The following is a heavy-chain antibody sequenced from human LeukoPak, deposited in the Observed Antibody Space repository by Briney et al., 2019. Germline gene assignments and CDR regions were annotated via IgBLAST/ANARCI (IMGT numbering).Heavy chain of an antibody. J-gene: IGHJ4*02. CDR3: ARHVPYISMIVGGRTKGLDY. CDR2: INHRGST. D-gene: IGHD3-22*01. CDR1: GGSFSDYY. Sequence: SETLSLTCAVYGGSFSDYYWGWIRQPPGKGLEWIGEINHRGSTNYNLSLKSRVNISVDTSKNQFSLKVTSVTAADTAVYYCARHVPYISMIVGGRTKGLDYWGQGSLVTVSS. V-gene: IGHV4-34*01.